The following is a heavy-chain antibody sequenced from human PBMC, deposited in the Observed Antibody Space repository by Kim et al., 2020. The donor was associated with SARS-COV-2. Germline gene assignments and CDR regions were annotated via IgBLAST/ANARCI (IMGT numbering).Heavy chain of an antibody. CDR2: ITPNSGVT. J-gene: IGHJ4*02. D-gene: IGHD1-26*01. CDR3: ARGLAGDPVGFDN. CDR1: GYTFSAYN. Sequence: ASVKVSCRASGYTFSAYNVHWLRQAPGQGLERMGRITPNSGVTKLAQDFQGRVTLTTDTSISTAYMELSGLISDDTAVYHCARGLAGDPVGFDNWGQGTLVTVSS. V-gene: IGHV1-2*06.